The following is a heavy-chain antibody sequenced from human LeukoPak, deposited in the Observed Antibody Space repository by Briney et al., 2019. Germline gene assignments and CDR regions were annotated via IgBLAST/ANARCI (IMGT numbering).Heavy chain of an antibody. CDR3: ATGVATAFTY. D-gene: IGHD5-12*01. CDR1: GYTFTGYY. CDR2: INPDSGDS. V-gene: IGHV1-2*02. J-gene: IGHJ4*02. Sequence: ASVKVSCKASGYTFTGYYIHWVRQAPGQGLEWMAFINPDSGDSYSAPKFQGRVTMTRGTSISTASMEVSWLTSDDTAVYYCATGVATAFTYWGQGTLVIVSS.